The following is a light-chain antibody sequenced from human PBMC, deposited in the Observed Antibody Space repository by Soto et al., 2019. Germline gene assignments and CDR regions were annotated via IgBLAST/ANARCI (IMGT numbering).Light chain of an antibody. Sequence: QSALTQPASVSGSPGQSITIACTGTSNDVGSYNLVSWYQQHPGKAPKLLIYEGSKRPSGVSNRFSGSKSGNTASLTISGLQAEYEADYYCSSYAGSTNSVVFGGGTKLTVL. CDR1: SNDVGSYNL. CDR3: SSYAGSTNSVV. V-gene: IGLV2-23*01. J-gene: IGLJ2*01. CDR2: EGS.